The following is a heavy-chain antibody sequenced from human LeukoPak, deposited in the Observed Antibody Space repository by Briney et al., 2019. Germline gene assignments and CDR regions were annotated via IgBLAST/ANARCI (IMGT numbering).Heavy chain of an antibody. J-gene: IGHJ6*02. D-gene: IGHD2-15*01. CDR3: ARDTGGQVVPLGYYYGMDV. V-gene: IGHV4-59*12. CDR2: IYYSGST. Sequence: ASETLSLTCTVSGGSISSYYWSWIRQPPGKGLEWIGYIYYSGSTNYNPSLKSRVTISVDKSKNQFSLKLSSVTAADTAVYYCARDTGGQVVPLGYYYGMDVWGQGTTVTVSS. CDR1: GGSISSYY.